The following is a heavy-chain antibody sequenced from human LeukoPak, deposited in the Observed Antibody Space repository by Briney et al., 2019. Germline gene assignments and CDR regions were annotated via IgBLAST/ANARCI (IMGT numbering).Heavy chain of an antibody. D-gene: IGHD3-10*01. CDR2: MNPNSGNT. CDR1: GYTFTSYD. V-gene: IGHV1-8*03. Sequence: ASVKVSCKASGYTFTSYDINWVRQATGQGLEWMGWMNPNSGNTGYAQKFQGRVTITRNTSISTAYMELSSLRSEDTAVYYCARGPPLGFGELWGSVDYWGQGTLVTVSS. CDR3: ARGPPLGFGELWGSVDY. J-gene: IGHJ4*02.